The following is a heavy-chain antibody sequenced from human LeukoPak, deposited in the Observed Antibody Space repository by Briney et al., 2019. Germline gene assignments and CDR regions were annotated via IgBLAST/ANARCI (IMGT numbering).Heavy chain of an antibody. D-gene: IGHD4-11*01. Sequence: PGKSLRLSCAASGFTFTSYGMHWVRQAPGKGLEWVAVIWSDGTNKYYADPVKGRFAISRDDSNNMVYLQMNSLRVEDTAVYYCAKDIERGFDYTNSLDYWGQGTLVTVSS. J-gene: IGHJ4*02. CDR3: AKDIERGFDYTNSLDY. CDR1: GFTFTSYG. CDR2: IWSDGTNK. V-gene: IGHV3-33*06.